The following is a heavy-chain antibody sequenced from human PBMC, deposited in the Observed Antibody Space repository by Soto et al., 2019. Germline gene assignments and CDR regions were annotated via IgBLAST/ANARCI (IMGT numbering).Heavy chain of an antibody. CDR2: IYYSGST. V-gene: IGHV4-31*03. Sequence: SETLSLTCTVSGGSISSGGYYWSWIRQHPGKGLEWIGYIYYSGSTYYNPSLKSRVTISVDTSKNQFSLKLSSVTAADTAVYFCARFVEVTSTPLGNNWFDPWGQGTLVTVSS. CDR3: ARFVEVTSTPLGNNWFDP. D-gene: IGHD2-21*02. CDR1: GGSISSGGYY. J-gene: IGHJ5*02.